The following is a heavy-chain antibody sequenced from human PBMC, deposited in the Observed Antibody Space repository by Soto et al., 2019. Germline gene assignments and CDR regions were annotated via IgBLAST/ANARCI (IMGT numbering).Heavy chain of an antibody. V-gene: IGHV4-4*07. CDR3: ARTVGAAYYFDF. D-gene: IGHD1-26*01. CDR2: IYTSGST. Sequence: QVQLQESGPGLVKPSETLSLTCTVSGDSMTKYYWSWIRQPAGKGLEWFGRIYTSGSTNYNPSLKSRVTMSIDTSNNHFSLDLKSVTAADTAVYYCARTVGAAYYFDFWGQGALVTVSS. J-gene: IGHJ4*02. CDR1: GDSMTKYY.